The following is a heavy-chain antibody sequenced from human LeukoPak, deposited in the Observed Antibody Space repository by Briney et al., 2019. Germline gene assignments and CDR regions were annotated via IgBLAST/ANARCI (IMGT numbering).Heavy chain of an antibody. CDR3: AKDQPRAYFDY. CDR1: GFTFSSHG. D-gene: IGHD2-2*01. Sequence: GGSLRLSCAASGFTFSSHGMHWVRPAPGKGLEWVAFVRSDGTTKYYADSVKGRFTISRDNSKNTMHLQMNSLRPEDTAVYYCAKDQPRAYFDYWGQGTLVTVSS. V-gene: IGHV3-30*02. CDR2: VRSDGTTK. J-gene: IGHJ4*02.